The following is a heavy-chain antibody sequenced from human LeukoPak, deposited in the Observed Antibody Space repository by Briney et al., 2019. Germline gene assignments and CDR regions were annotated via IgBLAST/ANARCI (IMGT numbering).Heavy chain of an antibody. V-gene: IGHV4-59*08. D-gene: IGHD2-21*01. J-gene: IGHJ4*02. CDR2: IFYTGDS. CDR3: ARHRFASPLDS. CDR1: GVSSSSSY. Sequence: SETLSLTCTVSGVSSSSSYWSWIRQPPGKGLEWIGYIFYTGDSNHNPSFKSRVSISLDTFKDQISLKLYSVTAADTAVYYCARHRFASPLDSWGQGTLVTVSS.